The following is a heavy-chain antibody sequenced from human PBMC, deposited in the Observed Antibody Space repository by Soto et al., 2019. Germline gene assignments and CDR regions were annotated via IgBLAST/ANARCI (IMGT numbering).Heavy chain of an antibody. CDR3: ARQIYEYETGPNFHYCLDS. J-gene: IGHJ1*01. CDR1: GYSFACYW. CDR2: IDPSDAQT. V-gene: IGHV5-10-1*01. Sequence: PWEALKTSFQGSGYSFACYWLAWGRQRPGGGLGGVGRIDPSDAQTYYSPSFRGHVTISVTKSITTVFLQRRRLRASDTAMSYCARQIYEYETGPNFHYCLDSWGQG. D-gene: IGHD3-9*01.